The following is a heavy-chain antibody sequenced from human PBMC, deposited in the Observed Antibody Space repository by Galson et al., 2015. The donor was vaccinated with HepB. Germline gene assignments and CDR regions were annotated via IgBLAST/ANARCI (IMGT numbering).Heavy chain of an antibody. J-gene: IGHJ5*02. V-gene: IGHV1-69*10. CDR3: AHVEMTTRRSES. CDR1: GGTFSNYA. Sequence: SVKVSCKASGGTFSNYAVNWVRQAPGQGLEWMGGLVPTNDISNHAQKFQGRVTITADRSTSTVYMELSSLISEDTAVYYCAHVEMTTRRSESWGQGTLVTVSS. D-gene: IGHD5-24*01. CDR2: LVPTNDIS.